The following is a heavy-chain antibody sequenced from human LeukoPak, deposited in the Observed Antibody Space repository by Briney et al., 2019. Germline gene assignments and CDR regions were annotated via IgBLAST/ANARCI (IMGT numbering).Heavy chain of an antibody. CDR3: ASTWIQLWFFDY. Sequence: PSETLSLTCTVSGGSISSSSYYWGWIRQPPGKGLEWIGSIYYSGSTYYNPSLKSRVTISVDTSKNQFSLKLSSVTAADTAVYYCASTWIQLWFFDYWGQGTRVTVSS. V-gene: IGHV4-39*01. CDR2: IYYSGST. D-gene: IGHD5-18*01. J-gene: IGHJ4*02. CDR1: GGSISSSSYY.